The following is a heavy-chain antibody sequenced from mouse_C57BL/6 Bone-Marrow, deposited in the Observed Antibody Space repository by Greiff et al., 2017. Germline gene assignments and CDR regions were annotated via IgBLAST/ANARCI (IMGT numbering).Heavy chain of an antibody. CDR3: ARGEFTTVVGYFDY. CDR2: INPNNGGT. CDR1: GYTFTDYN. V-gene: IGHV1-18*01. J-gene: IGHJ2*01. D-gene: IGHD1-1*01. Sequence: EVQLQQSGPELVKPGASVKIPCKASGYTFTDYNMDWVKQSHGKSLEWIGDINPNNGGTIYNQKFKGKATLTVDKSSSTAYMELRSLTSEDTAVYYCARGEFTTVVGYFDYWGQGTTLTVSS.